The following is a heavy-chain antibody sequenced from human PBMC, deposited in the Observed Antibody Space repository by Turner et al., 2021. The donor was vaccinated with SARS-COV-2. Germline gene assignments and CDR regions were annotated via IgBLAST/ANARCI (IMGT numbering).Heavy chain of an antibody. J-gene: IGHJ4*02. D-gene: IGHD4-4*01. V-gene: IGHV4-34*01. CDR2: INHSGST. CDR1: GGSFSGYY. CDR3: ARGATLQYYFDY. Sequence: QVQLQQWGAGLLKPSETLSLTCAVYGGSFSGYYWTWIRQPPGKGLEWIGEINHSGSTNYNPALKRRVTISVDTSKNQFSLKLSSVTAADTAVYYCARGATLQYYFDYWGQGTLVTVSS.